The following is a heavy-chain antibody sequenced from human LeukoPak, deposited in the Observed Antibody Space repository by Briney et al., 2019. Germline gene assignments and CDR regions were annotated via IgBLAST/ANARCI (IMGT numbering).Heavy chain of an antibody. Sequence: GESLILSCAAHGFTFSSYEMNWVRQARGRGLEWVSYISSSGTTIYYADLVKGRFTISRDNAKNSLDLQMNSLRAEDTAVYYCARDPGGYSYATMGGFDYWGQGTLVTVSS. CDR3: ARDPGGYSYATMGGFDY. V-gene: IGHV3-48*03. CDR1: GFTFSSYE. J-gene: IGHJ4*02. D-gene: IGHD5-18*01. CDR2: ISSSGTTI.